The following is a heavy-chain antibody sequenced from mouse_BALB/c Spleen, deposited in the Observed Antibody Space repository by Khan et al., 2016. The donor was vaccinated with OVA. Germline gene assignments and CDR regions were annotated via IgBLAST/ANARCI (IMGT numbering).Heavy chain of an antibody. Sequence: VQLKESGPGLVKPSQSLSLICTVTGYSITSDYAWNWIRQLPGNKLEWMGFISYSGNTEYNPSLKSRISITRDTSKNQFFLQLNSVTTEDTATYYCTRVYGGDFDYWGQGTTLTVSS. CDR3: TRVYGGDFDY. D-gene: IGHD1-1*01. CDR2: ISYSGNT. J-gene: IGHJ2*01. CDR1: GYSITSDYA. V-gene: IGHV3-2*02.